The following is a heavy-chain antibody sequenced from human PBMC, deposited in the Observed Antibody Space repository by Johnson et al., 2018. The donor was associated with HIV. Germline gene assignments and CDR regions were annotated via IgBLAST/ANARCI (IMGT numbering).Heavy chain of an antibody. CDR2: TWFDGTNQ. CDR1: GFTFSSYG. D-gene: IGHD6-6*01. V-gene: IGHV3-33*06. CDR3: AKDSNRWEQLAYAFDI. J-gene: IGHJ3*02. Sequence: VQVLESGGGLVKPGGSLRLSCTASGFTFSSYGMHWVRQAPGKGLERVATTWFDGTNQYYADSVKGRFTISRDNSKNTLYLQMNRLRADDTAVYYCAKDSNRWEQLAYAFDIWGQGTMVTVSS.